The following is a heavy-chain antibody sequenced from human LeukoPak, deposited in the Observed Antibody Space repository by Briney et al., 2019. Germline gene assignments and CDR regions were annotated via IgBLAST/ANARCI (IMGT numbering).Heavy chain of an antibody. CDR3: ARPLYSNYVYYYYYMDV. CDR1: GGSISSSNW. CDR2: IYHSGST. D-gene: IGHD4-11*01. V-gene: IGHV4-4*02. J-gene: IGHJ6*03. Sequence: GTLSLTCAVSGGSISSSNWWSWVRQPPGKGLEWIGEIYHSGSTNYNPSLKSRVTISVDTSKNQFSLKLSSVTAADTAVYYCARPLYSNYVYYYYYMDVWGKGTTVTVSS.